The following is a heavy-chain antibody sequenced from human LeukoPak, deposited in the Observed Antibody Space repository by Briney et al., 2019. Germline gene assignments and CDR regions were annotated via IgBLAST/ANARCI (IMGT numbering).Heavy chain of an antibody. Sequence: GGSLRLSCAASGFTFSNAWMNWVRQAPGKGLEWVSVIYSGGSTYYADSVKGRFTISRDNSKNTLYLQMNSLRAEDTAVYYCAKGFRNDFDYWGQGTLVTVSS. CDR2: IYSGGST. CDR1: GFTFSNAW. J-gene: IGHJ4*02. D-gene: IGHD1-1*01. V-gene: IGHV3-53*01. CDR3: AKGFRNDFDY.